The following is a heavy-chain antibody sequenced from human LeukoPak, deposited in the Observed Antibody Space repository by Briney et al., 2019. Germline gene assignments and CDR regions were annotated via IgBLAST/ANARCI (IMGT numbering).Heavy chain of an antibody. D-gene: IGHD3-10*01. Sequence: ASVKVSCKASGGTFSSYAISWVRQDPGQGLEWMGGIIPIFGTANYAQKFQGRVTITADESTSTAYMELSSLRSEDTAVYYCATVDYYYGLGTNYYYYGMDVWGQGTTVTVSS. CDR3: ATVDYYYGLGTNYYYYGMDV. CDR1: GGTFSSYA. CDR2: IIPIFGTA. J-gene: IGHJ6*02. V-gene: IGHV1-69*13.